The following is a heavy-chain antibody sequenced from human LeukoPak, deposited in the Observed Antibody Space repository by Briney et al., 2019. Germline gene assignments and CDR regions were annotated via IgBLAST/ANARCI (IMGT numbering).Heavy chain of an antibody. Sequence: SETLSLTCTVSGGSISSYYWSWIRQPPGKGLEWIGYIYYSGSTNYNPSLKSRVTISVDTSKNQFSLKLSSVTAADTAVYYCARDRSSDYYYYMDVWGKGTTVIVSS. CDR3: ARDRSSDYYYYMDV. CDR1: GGSISSYY. V-gene: IGHV4-59*12. D-gene: IGHD6-6*01. CDR2: IYYSGST. J-gene: IGHJ6*03.